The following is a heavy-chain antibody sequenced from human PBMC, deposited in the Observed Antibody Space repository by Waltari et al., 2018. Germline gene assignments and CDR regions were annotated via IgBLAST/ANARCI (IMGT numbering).Heavy chain of an antibody. V-gene: IGHV1-69*01. CDR2: IIPIFGTA. CDR1: GGTFSSYA. J-gene: IGHJ4*02. D-gene: IGHD2-2*01. Sequence: QVQLVQSGAEVKKPGSSVKVSCKASGGTFSSYAISWVRPAPGQGLEWMGGIIPIFGTANYAQKFQGRVTITADESTSTAYMELSSLRSEDTAVYYCARDIPPGRYCSSASCYPWGQGTLVTVSS. CDR3: ARDIPPGRYCSSASCYP.